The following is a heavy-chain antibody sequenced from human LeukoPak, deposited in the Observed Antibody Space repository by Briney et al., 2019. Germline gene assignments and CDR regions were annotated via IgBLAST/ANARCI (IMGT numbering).Heavy chain of an antibody. J-gene: IGHJ4*02. CDR1: GFTFSNYA. V-gene: IGHV3-23*01. D-gene: IGHD6-19*01. CDR3: AKDPGLFSRGWDGDF. CDR2: IGGSGAKT. Sequence: PGGSLRLSCAASGFTFSNYAISWVRQAPGEGLDWVSTIGGSGAKTFYADSVKGRFTISRDNSQNTVHLQMNALGAEDTAVYYCAKDPGLFSRGWDGDFWGQGTQVTVSS.